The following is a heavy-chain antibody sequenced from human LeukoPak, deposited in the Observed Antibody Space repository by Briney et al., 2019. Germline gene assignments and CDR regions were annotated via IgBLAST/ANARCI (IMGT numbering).Heavy chain of an antibody. Sequence: TSETLSLTCSVSGVSITNYYWNWIRQSPGKGLEWIGSIYHSGSTYYNPSLKSRVTISVDTSKNQFSLKLSSATAADTAVYYCARDLGYNFGPTFDYWGQGTLVTVSS. J-gene: IGHJ4*02. V-gene: IGHV4-38-2*02. CDR1: GVSITNYY. CDR3: ARDLGYNFGPTFDY. CDR2: IYHSGST. D-gene: IGHD5-18*01.